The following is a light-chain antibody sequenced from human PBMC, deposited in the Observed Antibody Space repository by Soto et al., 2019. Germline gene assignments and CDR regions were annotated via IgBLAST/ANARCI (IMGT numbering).Light chain of an antibody. CDR2: GAS. V-gene: IGKV4-1*01. J-gene: IGKJ1*01. CDR3: QRYNDK. Sequence: DILMTQSPDSLSVSLGERATINCKSSQSVLYRSNKKNYLGWYQQKAGRAPKLLIYGASTLASGVPSRFSGSGSGTEFTLTISSLQPDDSATYFCQRYNDKFGQGTKVDIK. CDR1: QSVLYRSNKKNY.